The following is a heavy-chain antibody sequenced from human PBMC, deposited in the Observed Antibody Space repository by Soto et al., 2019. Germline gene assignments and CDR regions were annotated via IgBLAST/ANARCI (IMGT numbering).Heavy chain of an antibody. CDR1: GFTFSSYS. CDR3: ARDIGYYYDKLDY. CDR2: ISTSVTTT. Sequence: GGSLRLSCAASGFTFSSYSMNWVRQAPGKGLEWVSYISTSVTTTKYADSVKGRFSISRDNAKNSLYLQMNSLRAEDTAVYYCARDIGYYYDKLDYWGQGTLVTVSS. V-gene: IGHV3-48*04. D-gene: IGHD3-22*01. J-gene: IGHJ4*02.